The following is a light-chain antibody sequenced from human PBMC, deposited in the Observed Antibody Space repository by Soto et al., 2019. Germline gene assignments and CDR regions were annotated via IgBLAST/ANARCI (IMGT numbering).Light chain of an antibody. J-gene: IGLJ2*01. Sequence: QSALTQPPSASRTPGQRVTISCSGSSSNIGSNTVNWYQQLPGTAPKLLIYSNNQRPSGVPDRFSGSKSGTSASLAISGLQSEDEADYYCAAWDDSLNGLVFGGGTKVTVL. V-gene: IGLV1-44*01. CDR1: SSNIGSNT. CDR3: AAWDDSLNGLV. CDR2: SNN.